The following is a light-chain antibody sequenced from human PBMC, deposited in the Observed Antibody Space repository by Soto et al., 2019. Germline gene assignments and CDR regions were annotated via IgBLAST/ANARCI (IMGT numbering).Light chain of an antibody. CDR3: QQANSLPRT. CDR2: AAS. V-gene: IGKV1-12*01. J-gene: IGKJ1*01. CDR1: QGIGSS. Sequence: DIQMTQSPSFVSASVGDRVTITCRASQGIGSSLAWYQQRPGKAPKLLIYAASNLQSGVPSRFSGSGSGTDFSLTISSLQPEGFATYCCQQANSLPRTFGQGSKV.